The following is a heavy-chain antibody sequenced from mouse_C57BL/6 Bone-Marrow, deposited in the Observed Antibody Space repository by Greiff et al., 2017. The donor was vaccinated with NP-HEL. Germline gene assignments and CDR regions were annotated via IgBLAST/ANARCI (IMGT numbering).Heavy chain of an antibody. D-gene: IGHD1-1*01. CDR2: INPSTGGT. V-gene: IGHV1-42*01. Sequence: LVESGPELVKPGASVKISCKASGYSFTGYYMNWVKQSPEKSLEWIGEINPSTGGTTYNQKFKAKATLTVDKSSSTAYMQLKSLTSEDSAVYYCARGKLFYYGSSAMDYWGQGTSVTVSS. CDR3: ARGKLFYYGSSAMDY. CDR1: GYSFTGYY. J-gene: IGHJ4*01.